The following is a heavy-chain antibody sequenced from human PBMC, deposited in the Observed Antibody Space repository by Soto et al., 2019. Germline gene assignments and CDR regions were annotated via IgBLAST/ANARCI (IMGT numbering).Heavy chain of an antibody. V-gene: IGHV3-74*01. CDR1: GFTFSSYW. Sequence: GGSLRLSCAASGFTFSSYWMHWVRQAPGKGLVWVSRINSDGSSTSYADSVKGRFTISRDNAKNTLYLQMNSLRAEDTAFYYCARDAYYKETSGYSGNNYWGQGTLVTVSS. CDR3: ARDAYYKETSGYSGNNY. D-gene: IGHD3-22*01. CDR2: INSDGSST. J-gene: IGHJ4*02.